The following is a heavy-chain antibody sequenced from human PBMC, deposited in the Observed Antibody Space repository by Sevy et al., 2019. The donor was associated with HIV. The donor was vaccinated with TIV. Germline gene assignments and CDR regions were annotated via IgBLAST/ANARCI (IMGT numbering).Heavy chain of an antibody. D-gene: IGHD3-22*01. Sequence: GGSLRLSCAASGFTFSSYAMHWVRQAPGKGLEWVAVITYDGSNKYYADSVKGRFTISRDNSKNTLYLQMNSLRAEDTAVYYCARDYYDSSGYVYWGQGTLVTVSS. J-gene: IGHJ4*02. CDR2: ITYDGSNK. V-gene: IGHV3-30-3*01. CDR1: GFTFSSYA. CDR3: ARDYYDSSGYVY.